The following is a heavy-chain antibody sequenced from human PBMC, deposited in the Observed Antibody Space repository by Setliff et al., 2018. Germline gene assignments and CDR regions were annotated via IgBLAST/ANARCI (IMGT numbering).Heavy chain of an antibody. CDR1: GYTLSNSI. D-gene: IGHD2-8*01. CDR3: LRLVRYCTKTACQRISGEEV. Sequence: ASVKVSCKASGYTLSNSILSWVRQAPGQGLEWMGWISAYNGKTYFAQKFQDRITLTTDTSTNTGYLELRGLRSDDTAVYYCLRLVRYCTKTACQRISGEEVWGQGTLVTVSS. J-gene: IGHJ4*02. CDR2: ISAYNGKT. V-gene: IGHV1-18*01.